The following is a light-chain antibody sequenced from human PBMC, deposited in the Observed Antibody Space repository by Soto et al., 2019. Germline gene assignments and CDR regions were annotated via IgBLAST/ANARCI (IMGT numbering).Light chain of an antibody. Sequence: DIQMTQSPSSLSASVGDRVTITCQASQDISNYLNWYQQKPGKAPKLLIYDASTLETGVPSSFSGSGSGTDFSFSISSLQPEDIATYYCQQYDNLSYTFGQGTKLEIK. CDR1: QDISNY. CDR3: QQYDNLSYT. CDR2: DAS. V-gene: IGKV1-33*01. J-gene: IGKJ2*01.